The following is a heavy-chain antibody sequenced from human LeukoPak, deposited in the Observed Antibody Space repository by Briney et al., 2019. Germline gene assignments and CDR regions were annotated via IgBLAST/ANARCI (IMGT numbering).Heavy chain of an antibody. CDR1: GYTFTGYY. Sequence: ASVKVSCKASGYTFTGYYMHWVRQAPGQGREWMGCINPNSGGTNYAQKFQGRVTMTRDTSISTVYMELSRLRSDDTAVYYCARGYVNNWFDPWGQGTLVTVSS. V-gene: IGHV1-2*02. D-gene: IGHD3-16*01. J-gene: IGHJ5*02. CDR2: INPNSGGT. CDR3: ARGYVNNWFDP.